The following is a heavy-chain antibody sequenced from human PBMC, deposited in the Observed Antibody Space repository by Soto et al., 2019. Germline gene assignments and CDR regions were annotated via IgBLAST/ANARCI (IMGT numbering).Heavy chain of an antibody. Sequence: GGSLRLSCAASGFTFSSYAMSWVRQAPGKGLEWVSAISGSGASTYYADSVKGRFTISRDNSKNTLYLQMNSLRAEDTAVYYCAQPYQYGSGRYYYGLDVWGPGTTVTVSS. CDR2: ISGSGAST. CDR1: GFTFSSYA. J-gene: IGHJ6*02. D-gene: IGHD3-10*01. V-gene: IGHV3-23*01. CDR3: AQPYQYGSGRYYYGLDV.